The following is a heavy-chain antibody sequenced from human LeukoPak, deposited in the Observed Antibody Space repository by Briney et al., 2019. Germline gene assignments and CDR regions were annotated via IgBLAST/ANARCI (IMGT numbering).Heavy chain of an antibody. J-gene: IGHJ6*02. CDR2: VSAGNDNT. CDR1: GYTFTNYA. D-gene: IGHD5-24*01. V-gene: IGHV1-3*01. Sequence: EASVTVSCKASGYTFTNYAIHWLRQAPGQRLEWMGWVSAGNDNTRFSQKFQGRVTITRDTSVSTAYMELSSLRSEDTAVYYCARGSGYIEDVWGQGTTVIVS. CDR3: ARGSGYIEDV.